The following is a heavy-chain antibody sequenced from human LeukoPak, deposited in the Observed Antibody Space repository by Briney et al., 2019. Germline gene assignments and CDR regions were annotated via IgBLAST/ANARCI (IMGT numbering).Heavy chain of an antibody. CDR1: GGSLSSSSYF. J-gene: IGHJ5*02. CDR3: ARDLYTSGSGSYYNNWFDP. Sequence: SETLSLTCTVSGGSLSSSSYFWGWVRQPAGKGLEWLGSIYYSGSTYYNPSLKSRVTLSVDTSKNQFSLKLSSVTAADTAVYYCARDLYTSGSGSYYNNWFDPWGQGTLVTVSS. CDR2: IYYSGST. D-gene: IGHD3-10*01. V-gene: IGHV4-39*07.